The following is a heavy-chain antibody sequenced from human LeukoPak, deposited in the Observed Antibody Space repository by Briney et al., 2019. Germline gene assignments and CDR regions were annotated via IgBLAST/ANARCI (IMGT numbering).Heavy chain of an antibody. D-gene: IGHD4-17*01. CDR3: ARVLSAVTSTFDY. CDR2: IKPNNGDT. V-gene: IGHV1-2*02. Sequence: ASVTVSFKSSVYSFTHHNVHWVGQAPGQALEWMGWIKPNNGDTKFSQKFQDRVTLNSDTSIDTAYMEMSGLTSDDTAIYYCARVLSAVTSTFDYWGQGPLVTVSS. J-gene: IGHJ4*02. CDR1: VYSFTHHN.